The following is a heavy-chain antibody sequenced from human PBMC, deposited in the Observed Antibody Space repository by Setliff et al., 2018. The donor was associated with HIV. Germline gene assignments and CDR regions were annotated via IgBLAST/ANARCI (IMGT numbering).Heavy chain of an antibody. D-gene: IGHD3-3*01. V-gene: IGHV4-61*02. CDR2: IHTSGST. CDR3: ASLTTDRFLEWLFVY. CDR1: GGSISSGTYY. J-gene: IGHJ4*02. Sequence: SETLSLTCTVSGGSISSGTYYWSWIRQPAGKGLEWIGRIHTSGSTNYNPSLKSRVSISVDASKNHFSLKLSSVTAADTAVYYCASLTTDRFLEWLFVYWGQGTLVTVSS.